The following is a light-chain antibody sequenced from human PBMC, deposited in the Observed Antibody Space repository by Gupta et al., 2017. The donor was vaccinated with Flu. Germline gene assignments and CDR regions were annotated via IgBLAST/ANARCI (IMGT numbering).Light chain of an antibody. J-gene: IGLJ3*02. CDR1: SSDVGGYNF. V-gene: IGLV2-14*01. CDR3: SSYTTSSSLRV. Sequence: SSDVGGYNFVAWYQQHPGKVPKLMIYEVSNRPSGVSSRFSGSKSGNTASLTISGLQAEDEADYYCSSYTTSSSLRVFGGGTKVTVL. CDR2: EVS.